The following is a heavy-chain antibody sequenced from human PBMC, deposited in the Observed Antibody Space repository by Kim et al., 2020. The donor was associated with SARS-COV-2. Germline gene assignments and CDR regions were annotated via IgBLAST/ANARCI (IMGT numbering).Heavy chain of an antibody. D-gene: IGHD3-10*01. Sequence: GGSLRLSCAASGFTFSSYGMHWVRQAPGKGLEWVAVIWYDGSNKYYADSVKGRFTISRDNSKNTLYLQMNSLRAEDTAVYYCAREVTMVRGVIILNWFDPWGQGTLVTVSS. CDR2: IWYDGSNK. CDR3: AREVTMVRGVIILNWFDP. J-gene: IGHJ5*02. CDR1: GFTFSSYG. V-gene: IGHV3-33*01.